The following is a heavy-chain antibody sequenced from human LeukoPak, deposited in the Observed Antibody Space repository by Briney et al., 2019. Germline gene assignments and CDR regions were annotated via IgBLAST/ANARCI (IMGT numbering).Heavy chain of an antibody. J-gene: IGHJ4*02. CDR2: IYYSGST. CDR1: GGSISSGGYY. D-gene: IGHD3-22*01. Sequence: PSETLSLTCTVSGGSISSGGYYWSWIRQHPGKGLEWIGYIYYSGSTYYNPSLKSRVTISVDTSKNQFSLKLSFVTAADTAVYYCARVPFYYDSSGYFDYWGQGTLVTVSS. V-gene: IGHV4-31*03. CDR3: ARVPFYYDSSGYFDY.